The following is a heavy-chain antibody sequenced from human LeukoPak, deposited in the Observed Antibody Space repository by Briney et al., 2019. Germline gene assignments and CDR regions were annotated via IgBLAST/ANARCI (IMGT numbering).Heavy chain of an antibody. Sequence: PSETLSLTCTFSGGSISSYYWIWIRQPPGKGLEWIGFIYYSGNTNYNPSLKSRVTISVDTSKNQFSLKLRSVTAADTAVYYCASAREYSSSSERAYYFDYWGQGPLVPVSS. V-gene: IGHV4-59*01. J-gene: IGHJ4*02. CDR2: IYYSGNT. D-gene: IGHD6-6*01. CDR3: ASAREYSSSSERAYYFDY. CDR1: GGSISSYY.